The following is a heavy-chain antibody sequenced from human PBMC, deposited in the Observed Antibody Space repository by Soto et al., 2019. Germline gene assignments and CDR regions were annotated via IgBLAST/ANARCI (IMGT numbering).Heavy chain of an antibody. CDR3: ARDIVVVPAAIQGDYYYYGMDV. CDR2: IIPIFGTA. J-gene: IGHJ6*02. Sequence: GASVEVSCKASGGTFSSYAISWVRQAPGQGLEWMGGIIPIFGTANYAQKFQGRVTITADESTSTAYMELSSLRSEDTAVYYCARDIVVVPAAIQGDYYYYGMDVWGQGTTVTVSS. CDR1: GGTFSSYA. V-gene: IGHV1-69*01. D-gene: IGHD2-2*02.